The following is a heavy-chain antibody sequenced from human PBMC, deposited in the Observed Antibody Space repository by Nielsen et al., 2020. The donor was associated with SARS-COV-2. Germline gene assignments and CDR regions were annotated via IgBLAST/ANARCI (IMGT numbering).Heavy chain of an antibody. CDR3: ARDRITMRACDY. CDR2: IKEDGSEK. V-gene: IGHV3-7*01. J-gene: IGHJ4*02. D-gene: IGHD3-22*01. CDR1: GFTFSSYW. Sequence: GESLKISCAASGFTFSSYWMNWVRQAPGKGLEWVANIKEDGSEKYYVDSVKGRFTISRDNAKNSLYLQMNSLRAEDTAVYYCARDRITMRACDYWGQGTLVTVSS.